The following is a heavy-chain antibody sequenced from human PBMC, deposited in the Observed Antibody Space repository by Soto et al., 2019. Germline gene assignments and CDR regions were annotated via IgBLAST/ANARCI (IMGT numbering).Heavy chain of an antibody. Sequence: QVQLVQSGAEVKKPGSSVKVSCKASGGTFSSYTISWVRQAPGQGLEWMGRIIPILGIANYAQKFQGRVTITADKTTSTAYMELSSLRSEDTAVYYCARGLGSGWFDYWGQGTLVTVSS. J-gene: IGHJ4*02. V-gene: IGHV1-69*02. CDR2: IIPILGIA. D-gene: IGHD3-22*01. CDR3: ARGLGSGWFDY. CDR1: GGTFSSYT.